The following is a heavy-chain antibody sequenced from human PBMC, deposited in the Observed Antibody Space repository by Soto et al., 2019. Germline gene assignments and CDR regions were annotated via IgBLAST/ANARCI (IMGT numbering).Heavy chain of an antibody. D-gene: IGHD6-13*01. CDR3: ARCGIAAGDY. CDR2: IWYDGSNK. V-gene: IGHV3-33*01. CDR1: GFTFSSYG. Sequence: QVQLVESGGGVVQPGRSLRLSCAASGFTFSSYGMHWVRQAPGKGLEWLAVIWYDGSNKYYADSVKGRFTISRDNSKNTLYLQMNSLRAEDTAVYYCARCGIAAGDYWGQGTLVTVSS. J-gene: IGHJ4*02.